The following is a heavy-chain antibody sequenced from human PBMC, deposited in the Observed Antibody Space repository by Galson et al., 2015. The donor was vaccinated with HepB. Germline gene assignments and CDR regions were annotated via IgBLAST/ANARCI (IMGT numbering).Heavy chain of an antibody. V-gene: IGHV1-3*01. D-gene: IGHD2-2*01. Sequence: SVKVSCKASGYTFTSYAVHWVRQAPGQRLEWMGWINAGNGNTKYSQKFQGRVTITRDTSASTAYMELSSLRSEDTAVYYCARSPRGGPAAEVGYYYYGMDVWGQGTTVTVSS. CDR1: GYTFTSYA. CDR3: ARSPRGGPAAEVGYYYYGMDV. CDR2: INAGNGNT. J-gene: IGHJ6*02.